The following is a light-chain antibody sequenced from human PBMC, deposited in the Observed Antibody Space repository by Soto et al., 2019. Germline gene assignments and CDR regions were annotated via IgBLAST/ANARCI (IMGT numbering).Light chain of an antibody. CDR2: GAS. J-gene: IGKJ1*01. CDR3: QQYGGSPRT. V-gene: IGKV3-20*01. CDR1: QSVSSN. Sequence: ELVMTPSPHTLPVPPGQRATLSCRASQSVSSNLAWYQQKRGQAPRLLIHGASNRATGIPDRFSGSGSGTDFTLTITRLEPEDFAVYYCQQYGGSPRTFGQGTKVDI.